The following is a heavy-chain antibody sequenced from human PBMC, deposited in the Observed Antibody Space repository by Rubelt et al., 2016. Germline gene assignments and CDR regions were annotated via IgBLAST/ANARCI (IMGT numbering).Heavy chain of an antibody. CDR3: AGGRMGFHYYYYGMDV. CDR1: GGSFSGYY. D-gene: IGHD1-26*01. V-gene: IGHV4-34*02. Sequence: QVQLQQWGAGLLKPSETLSLTCAVYGGSFSGYYWRWIRQPPGTGLEWIGEINHSGSTNYNPSLKSQVTISVDTSKNQFSLKPSSGTAADTAVYYCAGGRMGFHYYYYGMDVWGQGTTVTVSS. J-gene: IGHJ6*02. CDR2: INHSGST.